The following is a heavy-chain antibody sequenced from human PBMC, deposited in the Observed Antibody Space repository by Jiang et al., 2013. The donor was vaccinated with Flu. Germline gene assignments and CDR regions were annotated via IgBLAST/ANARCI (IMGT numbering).Heavy chain of an antibody. CDR3: AVSSDNNYYYYYMDV. Sequence: GSGLVKPSGTLSLTCAVSGGSISSSNWWSWVRQPPGKGLEWIGEIYHSGSTNYNPSLKSRVTISVDKSKNQFSLKLSSVTAADTAVYYCAVSSDNNYYYYYMDVWGKGTTVTVSS. CDR2: IYHSGST. J-gene: IGHJ6*03. D-gene: IGHD6-6*01. V-gene: IGHV4-4*02. CDR1: GGSISSSNW.